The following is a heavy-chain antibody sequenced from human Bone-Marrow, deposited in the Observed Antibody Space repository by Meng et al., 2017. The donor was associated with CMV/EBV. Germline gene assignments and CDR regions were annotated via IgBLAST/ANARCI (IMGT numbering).Heavy chain of an antibody. J-gene: IGHJ4*02. Sequence: ASVKVSCKASGYTFTGYYMHWVRQAPGQGLEWMGWINPNSGGTNYAQKFQGRVTMTRDTSISTAYMELSRLRSDDTAVYYCARGFVVVPAAMIYWAQGTLVTVSS. CDR2: INPNSGGT. V-gene: IGHV1-2*02. CDR3: ARGFVVVPAAMIY. D-gene: IGHD2-2*01. CDR1: GYTFTGYY.